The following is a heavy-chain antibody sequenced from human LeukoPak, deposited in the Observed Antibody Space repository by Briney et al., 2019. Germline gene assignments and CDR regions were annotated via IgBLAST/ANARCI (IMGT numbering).Heavy chain of an antibody. D-gene: IGHD3-10*01. V-gene: IGHV3-21*01. CDR3: ARDIDGSATRWEYYCYYGMDV. CDR1: GFTFSSYS. CDR2: ISSSSSYI. Sequence: GGSLRLSCAASGFTFSSYSMNWVRQAPGKGLEWVSSISSSSSYIYYADSVKGRFTISRDNAKNSLYLQMNSLRAEDTAVYYCARDIDGSATRWEYYCYYGMDVWGQGTTVTVSS. J-gene: IGHJ6*02.